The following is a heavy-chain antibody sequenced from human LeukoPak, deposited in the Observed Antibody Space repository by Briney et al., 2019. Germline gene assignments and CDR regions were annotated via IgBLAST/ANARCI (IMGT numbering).Heavy chain of an antibody. D-gene: IGHD2-2*02. J-gene: IGHJ5*02. CDR2: IIPILGIA. Sequence: ASGTVSCTASGGTFSSYAISWVRQAPGQGLEWMGRIIPILGIANYAQKVQGRVTITADKATSKAYMELSSLRSEDTAVYYCAGDIIVVVPAAIRENWFDPWGQGTLVTVSS. CDR3: AGDIIVVVPAAIRENWFDP. CDR1: GGTFSSYA. V-gene: IGHV1-69*04.